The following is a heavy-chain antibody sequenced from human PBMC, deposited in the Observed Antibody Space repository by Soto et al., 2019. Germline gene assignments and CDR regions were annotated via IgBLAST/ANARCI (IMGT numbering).Heavy chain of an antibody. CDR3: ARVLRYFGQPAETYYDYGMDV. V-gene: IGHV3-48*02. D-gene: IGHD3-9*01. Sequence: EVQLVESGGGLVQPGGSLRLSCAASGFTFSSYSMNWVRQAPGKGLEWVSYISSSSSTIYYADSVKGRFTISRDNAKNSLYLQMNSLRDQDTAVYYCARVLRYFGQPAETYYDYGMDVWGQGTTVTVSS. CDR2: ISSSSSTI. J-gene: IGHJ6*02. CDR1: GFTFSSYS.